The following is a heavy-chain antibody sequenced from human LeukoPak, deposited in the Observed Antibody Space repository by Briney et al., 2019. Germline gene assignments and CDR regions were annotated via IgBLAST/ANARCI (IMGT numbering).Heavy chain of an antibody. Sequence: SETLSLTCTVSGGSVSNGDYYWSWTRQPPGKGLEWIGYIYYNGNTYYSPSLKSRVIMSVDTSKNQFSLKLSSVTAADTAVYYCAGGGGDFDYWGQGTLVTVSS. CDR2: IYYNGNT. CDR3: AGGGGDFDY. CDR1: GGSVSNGDYY. V-gene: IGHV4-30-4*08. J-gene: IGHJ4*02. D-gene: IGHD3-16*01.